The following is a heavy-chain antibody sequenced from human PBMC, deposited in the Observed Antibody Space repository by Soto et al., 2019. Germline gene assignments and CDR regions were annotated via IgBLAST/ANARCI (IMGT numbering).Heavy chain of an antibody. D-gene: IGHD2-8*01. CDR2: ISYDGINK. CDR1: GFTFSSYA. J-gene: IGHJ6*02. CDR3: ARHSLHCTNAVCRDYYYYGMDV. V-gene: IGHV3-30-3*01. Sequence: QVQLVESGGGVVQPGRSLRLSCAASGFTFSSYAMHWVRQAPGKGLEWVAVISYDGINKYYADSVKGRFTISRDNSKNTLYLQMNSLRAEDTAVYYCARHSLHCTNAVCRDYYYYGMDVWGQGTTVTVSS.